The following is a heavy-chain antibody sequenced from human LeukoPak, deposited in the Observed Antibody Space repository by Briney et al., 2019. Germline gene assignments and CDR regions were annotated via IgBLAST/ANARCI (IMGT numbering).Heavy chain of an antibody. Sequence: GGSLRLSCAASGFTFSSYEMNWVRQAPGKGLEWVSYISSSGSTIYYADSVKGRFTISRDNAKNSLYLQMNSLRAEDTALYYCARAGGPYTAMVSGMHYWGQGTLVTVSS. CDR1: GFTFSSYE. CDR3: ARAGGPYTAMVSGMHY. J-gene: IGHJ4*02. D-gene: IGHD5-18*01. CDR2: ISSSGSTI. V-gene: IGHV3-48*03.